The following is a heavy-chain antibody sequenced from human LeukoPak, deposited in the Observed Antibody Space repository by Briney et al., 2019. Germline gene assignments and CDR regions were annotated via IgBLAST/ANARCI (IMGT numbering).Heavy chain of an antibody. CDR3: GRDALVGYFSYYYMDV. Sequence: PSETLSLTCAVSGGSISSHYWTWIRQSPVKGLEWIGDISNSGSTSYNPSLKSRVTISIDTSKNQFSLKLSSVTAADTAVYYCGRDALVGYFSYYYMDVWGKGTTVTVSS. J-gene: IGHJ6*03. D-gene: IGHD2-15*01. CDR2: ISNSGST. CDR1: GGSISSHY. V-gene: IGHV4-59*11.